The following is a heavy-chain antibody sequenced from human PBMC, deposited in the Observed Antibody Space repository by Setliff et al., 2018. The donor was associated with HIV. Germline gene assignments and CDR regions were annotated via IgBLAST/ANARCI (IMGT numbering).Heavy chain of an antibody. D-gene: IGHD3-10*01. J-gene: IGHJ5*02. Sequence: PSETLSLTCAVSGGSISSSNWWSWIRQPPGKGLEWIGYIYYSGSTNYNPSLKSRVTISVDKSKNQFFLNLKSVTAADTAVYFCAREYSGSGINFNPLTWGQGTLVTVSS. CDR3: AREYSGSGINFNPLT. V-gene: IGHV4-4*02. CDR2: IYYSGST. CDR1: GGSISSSNW.